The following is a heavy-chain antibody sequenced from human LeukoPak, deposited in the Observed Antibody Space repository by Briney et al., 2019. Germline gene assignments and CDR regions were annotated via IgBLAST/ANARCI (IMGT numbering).Heavy chain of an antibody. Sequence: GESLKISCKGSGYSFPTYWIAWGRQLPGKGLVWMGIIYPDESNIRYSPSFQGQVSISADKSISTAYLQWSSLKASDTAMYYCARPPSRGYSSSFEYWGQGTLVTVSS. D-gene: IGHD2-2*03. CDR3: ARPPSRGYSSSFEY. J-gene: IGHJ4*02. CDR2: IYPDESNI. CDR1: GYSFPTYW. V-gene: IGHV5-51*01.